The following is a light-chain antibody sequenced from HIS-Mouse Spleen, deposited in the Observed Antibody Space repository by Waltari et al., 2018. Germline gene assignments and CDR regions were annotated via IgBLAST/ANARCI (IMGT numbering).Light chain of an antibody. J-gene: IGLJ3*02. Sequence: QSVLTQPPSASGTPGQRVTISCSGSSSNLGSTYVEWYQQLPGTAPKLLIYRNNQRPSGVPYRFSGSKSGTSASLAISGLRSEDEADYYCAAWDDSLSGPVFGGGTKLTVL. V-gene: IGLV1-47*01. CDR3: AAWDDSLSGPV. CDR2: RNN. CDR1: SSNLGSTY.